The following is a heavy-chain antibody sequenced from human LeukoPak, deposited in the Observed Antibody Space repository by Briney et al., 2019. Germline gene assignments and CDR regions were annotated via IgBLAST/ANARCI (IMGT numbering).Heavy chain of an antibody. Sequence: GGSLRLSCAASGITFNAYYMHWVRQAPEKGLVWVSRINTDASSTSYADSVKGRFTISRDNAKNTAYMQMNSLRAEDTAVYYCVTGGGSFSLGYWGQGTLVTVSS. CDR2: INTDASST. J-gene: IGHJ4*02. CDR1: GITFNAYY. D-gene: IGHD1-26*01. V-gene: IGHV3-74*01. CDR3: VTGGGSFSLGY.